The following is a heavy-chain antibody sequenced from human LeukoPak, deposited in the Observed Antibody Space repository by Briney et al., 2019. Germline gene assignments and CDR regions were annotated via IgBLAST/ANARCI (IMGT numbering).Heavy chain of an antibody. D-gene: IGHD6-6*01. CDR1: GESFSAYF. CDR3: ATRSSTLTAARCFDD. J-gene: IGHJ4*03. Sequence: SETLSLTCAVHGESFSAYFWSWIRQVPGKGLEWIGEIDHRGSSNYNPPLKSRATISVDTSKNHFSLSLASVTAADTAVYYCATRSSTLTAARCFDDWGQGTVVTVSS. CDR2: IDHRGSS. V-gene: IGHV4-34*01.